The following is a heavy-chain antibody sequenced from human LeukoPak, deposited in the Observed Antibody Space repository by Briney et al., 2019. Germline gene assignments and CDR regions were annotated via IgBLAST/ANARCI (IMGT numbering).Heavy chain of an antibody. D-gene: IGHD3-10*01. CDR3: ARDRRGGGLPGGYFDY. J-gene: IGHJ4*02. V-gene: IGHV3-23*01. Sequence: GGSLRLSCAASGFTFSSYAMSWVRQAPGKGLEWVSAISGSGGSTYYADSVKGRFTISRDNSKNTLYLQMNSLRAEDTAVYYCARDRRGGGLPGGYFDYWGQGTLVTVSS. CDR2: ISGSGGST. CDR1: GFTFSSYA.